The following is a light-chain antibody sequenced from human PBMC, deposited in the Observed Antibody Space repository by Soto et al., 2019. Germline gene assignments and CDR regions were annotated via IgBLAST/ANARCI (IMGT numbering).Light chain of an antibody. Sequence: DIQMTQSPSSLSASVEDRVIITCRASQSISNHLNWYQQKPGKAPKLLIFAASSLQSGVPSRFSGSRSGPDFTLTISSLQPEDFATYYCQQTSSAPFTFGPGTKGDIK. CDR3: QQTSSAPFT. J-gene: IGKJ3*01. V-gene: IGKV1-39*01. CDR1: QSISNH. CDR2: AAS.